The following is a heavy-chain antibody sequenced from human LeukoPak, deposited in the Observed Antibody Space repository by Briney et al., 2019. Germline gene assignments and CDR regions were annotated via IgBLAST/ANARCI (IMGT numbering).Heavy chain of an antibody. V-gene: IGHV4-34*01. D-gene: IGHD4-17*01. J-gene: IGHJ4*02. CDR3: ASSVEDDYGDYVIDY. Sequence: PSETLSLTCAVYGGSFSGYYWSWIRQPPGKGLEWIGEINHSGSTYYNPSLKSRVTISVDTSKNQFSLKLSSVTAADTAVYYCASSVEDDYGDYVIDYWGQGTLVTVSS. CDR2: INHSGST. CDR1: GGSFSGYY.